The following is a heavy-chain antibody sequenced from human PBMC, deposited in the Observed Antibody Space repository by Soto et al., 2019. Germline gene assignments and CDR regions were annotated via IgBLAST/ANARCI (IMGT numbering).Heavy chain of an antibody. CDR1: GGSINTDNYY. V-gene: IGHV4-31*06. CDR3: XREXMEPTDSDGFDV. Sequence: QVQLQESGPGLVKPSETLSLTCTVSGGSINTDNYYWSWVRQHPGKGLEWIGYISYRGTAHSXXXLXSRXXXXXXXXXXXXXXXXXXXXXXXXXXXXCXREXMEPTDSDGFDVWGQGTMVTVSS. CDR2: ISYRGTA. J-gene: IGHJ3*01.